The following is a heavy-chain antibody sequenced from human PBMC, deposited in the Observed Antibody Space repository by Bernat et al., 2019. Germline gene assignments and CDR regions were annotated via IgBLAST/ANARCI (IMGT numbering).Heavy chain of an antibody. CDR3: ASGSGGYY. V-gene: IGHV4-39*01. CDR2: IYYSGST. D-gene: IGHD2-8*02. CDR1: GGSISSSSYY. J-gene: IGHJ4*02. Sequence: QLQLQESGPGLVKPSETLSLTRTVSGGSISSSSYYWGWIRQPPGKGLEWIGSIYYSGSTYYNPSLKSRVPISVDTSKNQFSLKLSSVTAADTAVYYCASGSGGYYWGQGTLVTVSS.